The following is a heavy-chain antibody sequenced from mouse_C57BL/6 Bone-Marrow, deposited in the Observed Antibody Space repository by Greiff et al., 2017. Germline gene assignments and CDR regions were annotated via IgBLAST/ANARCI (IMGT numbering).Heavy chain of an antibody. CDR2: ISYDGSN. J-gene: IGHJ2*01. CDR3: ARGGWLRYYFDY. Sequence: EVQLQQSGPGLVKPSQSLSLTCSVTGYSITSGYYWNWIRQFPGNKLEWMGYISYDGSNNYNPSLKNRISITRDTSKNQFFLKLNSVTTEDTATYYCARGGWLRYYFDYWGQGTTLTVSS. D-gene: IGHD2-2*01. V-gene: IGHV3-6*01. CDR1: GYSITSGYY.